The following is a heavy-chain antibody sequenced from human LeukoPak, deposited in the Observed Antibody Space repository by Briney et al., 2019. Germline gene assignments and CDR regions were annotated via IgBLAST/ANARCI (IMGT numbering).Heavy chain of an antibody. Sequence: ASVKVSCKASGYTFTSYDINWVRQATGQGLEWMGWMNPNSGNTGYAQKFQGRVTMTRNASISTAYMELSSLRSEDTAVYYCARGRGLLWFGELLSPYYYYGMDVWGQGTTVTVSS. CDR2: MNPNSGNT. V-gene: IGHV1-8*01. CDR3: ARGRGLLWFGELLSPYYYYGMDV. J-gene: IGHJ6*02. D-gene: IGHD3-10*01. CDR1: GYTFTSYD.